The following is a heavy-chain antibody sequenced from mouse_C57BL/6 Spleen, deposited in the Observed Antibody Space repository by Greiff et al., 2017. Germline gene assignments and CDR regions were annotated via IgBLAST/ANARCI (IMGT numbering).Heavy chain of an antibody. CDR3: ARSRGDSNYPYATDY. CDR2: INPHHGGT. CDR1: GYTFTDYN. J-gene: IGHJ4*01. D-gene: IGHD2-5*01. Sequence: EVQLQQSGPELVKPGASVKIPCKASGYTFTDYNMDWVKQSHGKSLAWIGDINPHHGGTISHPKFQGKATLTVDKSSSTAYMELRSLTSEDTAVYYCARSRGDSNYPYATDYWGQGTSVTVSS. V-gene: IGHV1-18*01.